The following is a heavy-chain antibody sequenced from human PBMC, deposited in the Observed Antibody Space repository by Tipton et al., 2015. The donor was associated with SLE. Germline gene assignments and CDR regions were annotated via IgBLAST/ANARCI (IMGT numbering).Heavy chain of an antibody. CDR2: FNDSAGTT. J-gene: IGHJ6*01. V-gene: IGHV3-23*01. CDR1: GFTFHDYG. Sequence: SLRLSCAASGFTFHDYGMSWVRQAPGKGLEWVSDFNDSAGTTYYADSVKGRLTISRDDSKDALYLQMSSRRAEDTAVYYCAIRGPSWGYCMAGWGRGPSVTVSS. CDR3: AIRGPSWGYCMAG. D-gene: IGHD3-10*01.